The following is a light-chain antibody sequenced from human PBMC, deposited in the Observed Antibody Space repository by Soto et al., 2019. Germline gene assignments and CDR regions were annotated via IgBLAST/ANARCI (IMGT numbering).Light chain of an antibody. Sequence: EIVLTQSPATLSLSPGERATLSCRASQSVSSYLAWYQQKPGQAPRLLIYDASNRATGIPARFSGSGSGTDFPLTISRLEPEDFAVYYCQQRSNPITFGQGTRLEIK. CDR1: QSVSSY. J-gene: IGKJ5*01. CDR2: DAS. CDR3: QQRSNPIT. V-gene: IGKV3-11*01.